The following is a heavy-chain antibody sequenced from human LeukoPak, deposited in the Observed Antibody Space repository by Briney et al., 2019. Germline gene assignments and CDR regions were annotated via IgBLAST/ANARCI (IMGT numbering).Heavy chain of an antibody. J-gene: IGHJ6*03. CDR1: GGSISSSY. Sequence: SETLSLTCTVSGGSISSSYWSWIRQPAGKGLEWIGRIYTSGSTNYNPSLKSRVTMSVDTSKNQFSLKLSSVTAADTAVYYCARVAETSGSYYVSHYYYYYMDVWGKGTTVTVSS. D-gene: IGHD1-26*01. CDR3: ARVAETSGSYYVSHYYYYYMDV. V-gene: IGHV4-4*07. CDR2: IYTSGST.